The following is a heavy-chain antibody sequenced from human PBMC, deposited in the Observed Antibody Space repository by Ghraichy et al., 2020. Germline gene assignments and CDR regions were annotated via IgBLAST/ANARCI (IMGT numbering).Heavy chain of an antibody. CDR3: AKESDYGDYRTADY. J-gene: IGHJ4*02. D-gene: IGHD4-17*01. Sequence: GGSLRLSCSASGFTLSNCGMHWVRQAPGKGLEWVAVITYDRGNENYAETVRGRFTISRDISKNTLYLQMNSLRAEDTAVYYCAKESDYGDYRTADYWGQGTLVTVSS. CDR1: GFTLSNCG. V-gene: IGHV3-30*18. CDR2: ITYDRGNE.